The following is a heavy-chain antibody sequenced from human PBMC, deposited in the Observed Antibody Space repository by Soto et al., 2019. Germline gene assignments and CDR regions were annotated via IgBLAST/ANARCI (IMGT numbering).Heavy chain of an antibody. CDR2: IYNSGST. V-gene: IGHV4-4*02. Sequence: QVQLQESGPGLVKPSGTLSLTCAVSGGSISSSNWWSWGRQPPGKGLEWIGEIYNSGSTNYNPSLKSRVTISVDKSKNQCSLKLSAVTAEDTAVDYCASDSVVVRGVGNWFDPCGQGTLVTVS. CDR1: GGSISSSNW. J-gene: IGHJ5*02. CDR3: ASDSVVVRGVGNWFDP. D-gene: IGHD3-10*01.